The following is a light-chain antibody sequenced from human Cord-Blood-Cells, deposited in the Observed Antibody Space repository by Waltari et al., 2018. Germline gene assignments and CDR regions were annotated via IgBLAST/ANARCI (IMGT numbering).Light chain of an antibody. J-gene: IGKJ1*01. V-gene: IGKV1-5*01. Sequence: DIQMTQSPSTLSASVGDRVTITCRASQSISSWLAWYQQKPGKAPKLLIYDASSLESGVPSRFSGSGSGTEFTLTISSLQPDDFATYYCQQYNSFSWTFGQGP. CDR2: DAS. CDR3: QQYNSFSWT. CDR1: QSISSW.